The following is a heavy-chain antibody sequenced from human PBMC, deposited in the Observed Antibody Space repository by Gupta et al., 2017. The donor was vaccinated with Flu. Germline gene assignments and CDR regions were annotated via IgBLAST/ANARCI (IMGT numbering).Heavy chain of an antibody. D-gene: IGHD3-22*01. CDR1: GGSISSSSYY. Sequence: QLQLQESGPGLVKPSETLSLTCTVSGGSISSSSYYWGWIRQPPGKGLEWIGSIYCSGSTYYKTSLKSRVTISVDTSKNQFSRKLSSVTAAETAVYYCARHFSGPDYYDSSWYFDLGGRGTMVTVYS. V-gene: IGHV4-39*01. CDR2: IYCSGST. J-gene: IGHJ2*01. CDR3: ARHFSGPDYYDSSWYFDL.